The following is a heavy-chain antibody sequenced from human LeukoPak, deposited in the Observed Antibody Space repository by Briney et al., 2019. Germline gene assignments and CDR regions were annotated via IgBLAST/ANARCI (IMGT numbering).Heavy chain of an antibody. CDR2: IYHSGST. D-gene: IGHD6-19*01. V-gene: IGHV4-4*02. CDR3: ARYSSGLDAFDI. CDR1: GGSISSSNW. Sequence: PSGTLSLTCAVSGGSISSSNWWSWVRQPPGKGLEWIGEIYHSGSTNYNPSLKSRVTTSLDTSKNQFSLKLSSVTAADTAVYYCARYSSGLDAFDIWGQGTMVTVSS. J-gene: IGHJ3*02.